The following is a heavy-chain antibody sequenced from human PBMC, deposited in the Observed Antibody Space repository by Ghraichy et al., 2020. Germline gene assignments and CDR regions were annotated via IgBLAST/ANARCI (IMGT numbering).Heavy chain of an antibody. CDR2: IKSKTDGGTT. Sequence: GGSLRLSCAASGFTFSNAWMSWVRQAPGKGLEWVGRIKSKTDGGTTDYAAPVKGRFTISRDDSKNTLYLQMNSLKTEDTAVYYCTTPRVGREDFDYYYYYGMDVWGQGTTVTVSS. D-gene: IGHD2-15*01. CDR3: TTPRVGREDFDYYYYYGMDV. J-gene: IGHJ6*02. V-gene: IGHV3-15*01. CDR1: GFTFSNAW.